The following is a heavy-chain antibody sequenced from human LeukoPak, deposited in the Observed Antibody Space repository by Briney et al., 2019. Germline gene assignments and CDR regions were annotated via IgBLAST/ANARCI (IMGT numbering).Heavy chain of an antibody. CDR1: GFTFSSYS. CDR2: VITSSAYI. CDR3: AREDSSGPIDY. J-gene: IGHJ4*02. V-gene: IGHV3-21*01. Sequence: GGSLRLSCAASGFTFSSYSMNWVRQAPGKGLEWVSYVITSSAYIHYADSVKGRFTISRDNAKNSLYLQMNTLRAEDTAVYYCAREDSSGPIDYWGQGTVVTVSS. D-gene: IGHD3-22*01.